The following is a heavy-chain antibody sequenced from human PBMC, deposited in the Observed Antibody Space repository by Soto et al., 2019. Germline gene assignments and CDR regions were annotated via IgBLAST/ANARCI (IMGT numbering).Heavy chain of an antibody. J-gene: IGHJ4*02. V-gene: IGHV4-31*03. CDR2: IYYSGST. Sequence: QVQLQESGPGLVKPSQTLSLTCTVSGGSISSGGYYWSWIRQHPGKGPKWIGYIYYSGSTYYNPSPKRRVTISVDTSKNQFSLKLSSVTAADTAVYYCARTHLMRVVVMRYFDYWGQGTLVTVSS. CDR1: GGSISSGGYY. D-gene: IGHD3-22*01. CDR3: ARTHLMRVVVMRYFDY.